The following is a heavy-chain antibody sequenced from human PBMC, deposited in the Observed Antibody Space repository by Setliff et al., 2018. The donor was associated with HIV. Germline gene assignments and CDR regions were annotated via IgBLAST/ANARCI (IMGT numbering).Heavy chain of an antibody. CDR3: ARKGSSSRSQEYYYDF. D-gene: IGHD6-13*01. V-gene: IGHV4-28*06. Sequence: KPSETLSLTCTVSGGSISTSNWWGWIRQTPGKGLEWIGYIYYSGSTNYNPSLKSRVTMSLDTSKNQFSLKPNSVTALDTAVYYCARKGSSSRSQEYYYDFWGQGTLVTVSS. CDR1: GGSISTSNW. J-gene: IGHJ4*02. CDR2: IYYSGST.